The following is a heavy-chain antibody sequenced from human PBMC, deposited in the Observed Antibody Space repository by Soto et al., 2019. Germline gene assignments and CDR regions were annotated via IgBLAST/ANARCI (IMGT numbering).Heavy chain of an antibody. CDR2: ITSASDYI. CDR3: ARVGTGSSTPLDI. V-gene: IGHV3-21*01. D-gene: IGHD3-9*01. Sequence: PGGSLRLSCVASGFMFTRSTMNWVRQAPGKGLEWVSSITSASDYIFYADSVKGRFTISRDNAKNSLYLQMNSLRAEDTAMYYCARVGTGSSTPLDIWGQGTMVTVSS. J-gene: IGHJ3*02. CDR1: GFMFTRST.